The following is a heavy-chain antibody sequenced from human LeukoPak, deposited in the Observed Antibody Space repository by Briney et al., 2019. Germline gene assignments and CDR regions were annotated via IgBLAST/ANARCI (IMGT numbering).Heavy chain of an antibody. CDR1: GFTFSDYY. D-gene: IGHD3-10*01. Sequence: GGSLRLSCAASGFTFSDYYMSWVRQAPGKGLEWVSNISGSGVSTYYADSVKGRFTISRDNSKNTLYLQMNSLRAEDTAVYYCAKWFGESFHYYYYYMDVWGKGTTVTISS. V-gene: IGHV3-23*01. CDR2: ISGSGVST. CDR3: AKWFGESFHYYYYYMDV. J-gene: IGHJ6*03.